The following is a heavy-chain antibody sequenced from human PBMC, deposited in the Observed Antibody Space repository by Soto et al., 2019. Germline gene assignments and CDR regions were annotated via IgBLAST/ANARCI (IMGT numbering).Heavy chain of an antibody. CDR3: ARDWGRLGYCSSTSCGDAFDI. CDR2: ITRGGNDI. D-gene: IGHD2-2*01. V-gene: IGHV3-21*01. CDR1: GFTFSTFS. J-gene: IGHJ3*02. Sequence: PGGSLRLSCTASGFTFSTFSMNWVRQAPGKGLEWVSSITRGGNDIYYADSLKGRFTISRDDAKNSLYLHMNSLRVEDTAVYYCARDWGRLGYCSSTSCGDAFDIWGQGTLVTVSS.